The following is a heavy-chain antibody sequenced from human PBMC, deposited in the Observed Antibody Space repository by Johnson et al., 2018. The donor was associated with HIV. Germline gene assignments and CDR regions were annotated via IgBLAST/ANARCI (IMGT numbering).Heavy chain of an antibody. D-gene: IGHD3-10*01. CDR3: ARAAGSGSYSPWRPDAFDI. Sequence: MLLVESGGGVLRPGGSLRLSCAASGFTFDDYGMSWVRQAPGKGLEWVSDINWNGGSTGYADSVKGRFTISRDNSKNTLYLQMNSLRAEDTAVYYCARAAGSGSYSPWRPDAFDIWGQGTMVTVSS. CDR1: GFTFDDYG. CDR2: INWNGGST. J-gene: IGHJ3*02. V-gene: IGHV3-20*04.